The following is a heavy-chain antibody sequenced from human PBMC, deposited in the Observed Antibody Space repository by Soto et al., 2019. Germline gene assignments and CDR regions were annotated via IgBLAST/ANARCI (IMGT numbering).Heavy chain of an antibody. CDR3: TKQRYVWGSDRYNWFDP. Sequence: EVQLVESGGGLVKPGGSLRLSCAASGFTFSNAWMNWVRQAPGKGLEWVGRIKSKTDGGTTDYAAPVKGRFTISRDNSKNTLYLQMNSLKTEDTAVYYCTKQRYVWGSDRYNWFDPWGQGTLVTVSS. D-gene: IGHD3-16*02. J-gene: IGHJ5*02. CDR2: IKSKTDGGTT. CDR1: GFTFSNAW. V-gene: IGHV3-15*07.